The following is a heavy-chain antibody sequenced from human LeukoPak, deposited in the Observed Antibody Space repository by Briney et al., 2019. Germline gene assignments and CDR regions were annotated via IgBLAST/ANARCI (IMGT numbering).Heavy chain of an antibody. V-gene: IGHV3-33*06. J-gene: IGHJ3*01. CDR2: IWSNGINR. CDR3: VKERGPFDGFDL. Sequence: RPGGSLRLSCATSGFSFSNYGMHWVRQAPGKGLEWVAVIWSNGINRYYADFVKGRFTFSRDNSKNTLSLQMNSLRVEDTAVYYCVKERGPFDGFDLGGQGTMVTASS. CDR1: GFSFSNYG.